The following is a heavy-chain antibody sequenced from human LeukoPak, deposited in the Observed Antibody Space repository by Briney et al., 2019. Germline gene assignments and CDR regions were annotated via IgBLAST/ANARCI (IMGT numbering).Heavy chain of an antibody. CDR3: ANYYDSSGYLLFGYYFDY. J-gene: IGHJ4*02. CDR1: GFTFSSYW. Sequence: GGSLRLSCAASGFTFSSYWMHWVRQAPGKGLVWVSRIKSDGSTRYADSVKGRFTISRDNSKNTLYLQMNSLRAEDTAVYYCANYYDSSGYLLFGYYFDYWGQGTLVTVSS. CDR2: IKSDGST. D-gene: IGHD3-22*01. V-gene: IGHV3-74*01.